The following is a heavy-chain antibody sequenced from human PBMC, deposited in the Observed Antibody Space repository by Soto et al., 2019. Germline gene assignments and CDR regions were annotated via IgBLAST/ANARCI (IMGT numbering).Heavy chain of an antibody. CDR1: GFTFSSYW. CDR3: ARGEYYDFWSGLQSYYYYGMDV. CDR2: INSDGSST. Sequence: PVGSLRLSCAASGFTFSSYWMHWVRQAPGKGLVWVSRINSDGSSTSYADSVKGRFTISRDNAKNTLYLQMNSLRAEDTAVYYCARGEYYDFWSGLQSYYYYGMDVWGQGTTVTVSS. V-gene: IGHV3-74*01. D-gene: IGHD3-3*01. J-gene: IGHJ6*02.